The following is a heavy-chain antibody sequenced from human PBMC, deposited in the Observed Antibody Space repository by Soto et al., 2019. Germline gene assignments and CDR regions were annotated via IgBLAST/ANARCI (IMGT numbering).Heavy chain of an antibody. CDR3: VQTTGWPGFDF. Sequence: EVQLVESGGGLIQPGGSLRLSCAASGFAVSSKYMTWVRQAPGKGLEWASVIYGGGTTYYADSVKGRFTISRDTSKNTLYLQMNSLRAEDTAVSYCVQTTGWPGFDFWGQGTLVTVSS. V-gene: IGHV3-53*01. D-gene: IGHD6-19*01. J-gene: IGHJ4*02. CDR2: IYGGGTT. CDR1: GFAVSSKY.